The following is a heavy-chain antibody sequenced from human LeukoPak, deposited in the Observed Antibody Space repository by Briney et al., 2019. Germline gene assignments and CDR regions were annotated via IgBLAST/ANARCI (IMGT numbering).Heavy chain of an antibody. Sequence: ASVKVSCKASGYTFTGYYMHWVRQAPGQGLEWMGWINPNRGGTNYAQKFQGRVTMTRDTSISTAYMELSRLRSDDTAVYYRARAEQWLDFDYWGQGTLVTVSS. D-gene: IGHD6-19*01. CDR1: GYTFTGYY. CDR2: INPNRGGT. V-gene: IGHV1-2*02. J-gene: IGHJ4*02. CDR3: ARAEQWLDFDY.